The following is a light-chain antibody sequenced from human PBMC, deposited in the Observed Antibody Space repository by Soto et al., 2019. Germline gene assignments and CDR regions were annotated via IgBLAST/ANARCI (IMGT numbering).Light chain of an antibody. V-gene: IGKV3-15*01. J-gene: IGKJ5*01. CDR3: QQRSNWPPEIT. CDR2: GAS. CDR1: PSVDNN. Sequence: EIVLTQSPATLSLSPGERATLSCRAIPSVDNNLAWYQQKPGQAPRLLIYGASTRATGIPARFSGSGSGTEFTLTINSLQSEDFAVYYCQQRSNWPPEITFGQGTRLEIK.